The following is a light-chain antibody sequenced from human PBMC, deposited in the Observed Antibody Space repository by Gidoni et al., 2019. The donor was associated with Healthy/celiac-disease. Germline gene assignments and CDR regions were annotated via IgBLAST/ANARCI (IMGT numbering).Light chain of an antibody. J-gene: IGKJ5*01. Sequence: EIVLTQSPATLSLSPGERAPLSCRASQSVSSYLAWYQQKPGQAPRLLIYDASNRATGIPARFSGSGSGTDFTLTISSLETEDFAVYYCQQRSNWPPITFXXXTRLEIK. CDR2: DAS. CDR1: QSVSSY. CDR3: QQRSNWPPIT. V-gene: IGKV3-11*01.